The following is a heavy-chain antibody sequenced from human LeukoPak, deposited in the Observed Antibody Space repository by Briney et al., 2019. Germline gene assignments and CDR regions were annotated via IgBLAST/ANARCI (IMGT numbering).Heavy chain of an antibody. V-gene: IGHV4-39*07. Sequence: SETLSLTCTVSGGSISSSSYYWGWIRQPPGKGLEWIGSIYYRGSTYYNPSLKSRVTMSVDTSKNQFSLKLSSVTAADTAVYYCARDIAAARYNWFDPWGQGTLVTVSS. CDR3: ARDIAAARYNWFDP. CDR2: IYYRGST. D-gene: IGHD6-13*01. J-gene: IGHJ5*02. CDR1: GGSISSSSYY.